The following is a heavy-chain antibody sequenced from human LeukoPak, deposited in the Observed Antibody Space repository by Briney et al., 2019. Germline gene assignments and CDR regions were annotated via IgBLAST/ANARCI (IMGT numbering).Heavy chain of an antibody. D-gene: IGHD5-12*01. CDR1: GFTFSSYA. J-gene: IGHJ6*03. CDR2: ISGSGGST. V-gene: IGHV3-23*01. CDR3: AKGGWWLRGYYYYMDV. Sequence: GGSLRLSCAASGFTFSSYAMSWVRQAPGKGLEWVSAISGSGGSTYYADSVKGRFTISRANSKNTLYLQMNSLRAEDTAVYYCAKGGWWLRGYYYYMDVWGKGTTVTVSS.